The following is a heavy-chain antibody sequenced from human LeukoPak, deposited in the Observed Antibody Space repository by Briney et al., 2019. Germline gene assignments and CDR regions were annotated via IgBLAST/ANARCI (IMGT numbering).Heavy chain of an antibody. CDR2: ISSSSSTI. CDR1: EFTFSSYS. CDR3: ARAATYYYDSSGYSY. Sequence: GGSLRLSCAASEFTFSSYSMNWVRQAPGKGLEWVSYISSSSSTIYYADSVKGRFTISRDNAKNSLYLQMNSLRAEDTAVYYCARAATYYYDSSGYSYWGQGTLVTVSS. V-gene: IGHV3-48*01. D-gene: IGHD3-22*01. J-gene: IGHJ4*02.